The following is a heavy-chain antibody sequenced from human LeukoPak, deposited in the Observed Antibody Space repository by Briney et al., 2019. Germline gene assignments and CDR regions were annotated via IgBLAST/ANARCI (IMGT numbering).Heavy chain of an antibody. CDR2: IIPIFGTA. CDR3: ARDRGRAAAVNYYYYMDV. Sequence: GASVEVSCKASGGTFSSYAISWVRQAPGQGLEWMGGIIPIFGTANYAQKFQGRVTITADKSTSTAYMELSSLRSEDTAVYYCARDRGRAAAVNYYYYMDVWGKGTTVTVSS. J-gene: IGHJ6*03. V-gene: IGHV1-69*06. D-gene: IGHD6-13*01. CDR1: GGTFSSYA.